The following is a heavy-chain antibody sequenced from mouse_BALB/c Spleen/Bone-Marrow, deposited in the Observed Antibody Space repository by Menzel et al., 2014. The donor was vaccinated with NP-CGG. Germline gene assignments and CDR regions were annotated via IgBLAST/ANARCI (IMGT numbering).Heavy chain of an antibody. CDR3: ARNYGSSLEY. CDR2: IDPANGNT. D-gene: IGHD1-1*01. J-gene: IGHJ2*01. CDR1: GFNIEDSY. Sequence: VQLKQSGAEIVKPGASVKSSCTTSGFNIEDSYIYWMKQRPEQGLEWIGRIDPANGNTKYDPKFQGKATITVDTSSATAYLQLSSLTSEDTAVYYCARNYGSSLEYWGQGTTLTVSS. V-gene: IGHV14-3*02.